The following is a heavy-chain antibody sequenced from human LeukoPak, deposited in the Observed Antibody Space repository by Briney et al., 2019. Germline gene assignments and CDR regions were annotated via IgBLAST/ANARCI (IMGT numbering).Heavy chain of an antibody. Sequence: SETLSLTCTVSGGSISSYYWSWIRQPPGKGLEWIGEINHSGSTNYNPSLKSRVTISVDTSKNQFSLKLSSVTAADTAVYYCARGYRGYSYGVGWRPYYYYMDVWGKGTTVTVSS. CDR3: ARGYRGYSYGVGWRPYYYYMDV. CDR2: INHSGST. V-gene: IGHV4-34*01. CDR1: GGSISSYY. D-gene: IGHD5-18*01. J-gene: IGHJ6*03.